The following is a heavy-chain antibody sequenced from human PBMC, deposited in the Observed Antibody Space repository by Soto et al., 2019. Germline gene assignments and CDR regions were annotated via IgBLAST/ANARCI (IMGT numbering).Heavy chain of an antibody. D-gene: IGHD6-6*01. Sequence: QVQLQESGPGLVKPSQTLSLTCTVSGGSISSGDYYWSWIRQPPGKGLEWIGYIYYSGSTYYNPSLKSRVTISVDTSKNQCSLKLSSVTAADTAVYYCARVTTYSSSSGLAWFDPWGQGTLVTVSS. J-gene: IGHJ5*02. V-gene: IGHV4-30-4*01. CDR2: IYYSGST. CDR1: GGSISSGDYY. CDR3: ARVTTYSSSSGLAWFDP.